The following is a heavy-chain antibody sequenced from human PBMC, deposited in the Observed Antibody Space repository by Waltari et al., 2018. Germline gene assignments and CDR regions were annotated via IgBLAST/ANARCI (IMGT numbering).Heavy chain of an antibody. D-gene: IGHD2-2*01. J-gene: IGHJ4*02. CDR1: GVPVRNNY. Sequence: EVQLVESGGGLVQPGGSLRLSCAASGVPVRNNYMNWVRQAPGKGLEWVSTIYSGGQTYYADYGKGRLTISRDNPKNTVYLQMNSLRPDDTAVYYCTRGVVASAAASYWGQGTLVTVSS. CDR2: IYSGGQT. V-gene: IGHV3-66*01. CDR3: TRGVVASAAASY.